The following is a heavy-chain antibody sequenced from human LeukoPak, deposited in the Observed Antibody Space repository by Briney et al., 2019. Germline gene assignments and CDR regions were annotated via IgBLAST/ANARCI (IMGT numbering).Heavy chain of an antibody. CDR1: GYSFTSYW. Sequence: GESLKISCKGSGYSFTSYWIGWVRQMPGKGLEWMGIIYPGDSDTRYSPSSQGQVTISVDKSISTAYLQWSSLKASDTAMYYCARHPYYYDIYYFDYWGQGTLVTVSS. CDR3: ARHPYYYDIYYFDY. V-gene: IGHV5-51*01. CDR2: IYPGDSDT. D-gene: IGHD3-22*01. J-gene: IGHJ4*02.